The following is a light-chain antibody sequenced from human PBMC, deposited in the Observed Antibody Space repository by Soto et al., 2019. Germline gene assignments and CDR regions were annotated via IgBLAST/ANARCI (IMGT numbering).Light chain of an antibody. CDR1: TSNIGNNY. CDR3: GTWDIRLNINWV. Sequence: QSVLTQPPSVSAAPGQTVTISCSGSTSNIGNNYVSWYQHLPGTAPRLLIFENNKRRSGIPDRFSGSKSGTSATLAITGLQIGDEADYYCGTWDIRLNINWVFGGVTKVTVL. V-gene: IGLV1-51*02. J-gene: IGLJ3*02. CDR2: ENN.